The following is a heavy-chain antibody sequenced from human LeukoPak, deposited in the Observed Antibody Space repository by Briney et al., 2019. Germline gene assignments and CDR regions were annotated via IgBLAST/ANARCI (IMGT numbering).Heavy chain of an antibody. Sequence: SETLSLTCTASGGSISSSSYYWGWIRQPPGKGLEWIGSIYYSGSTYYNPSLKSRVTISVDTSKNQFSLKLSSVTAADTAVYYCARHDSSGYYYPGPYYFDYWGQGTLVTVSS. D-gene: IGHD3-22*01. CDR2: IYYSGST. CDR3: ARHDSSGYYYPGPYYFDY. CDR1: GGSISSSSYY. V-gene: IGHV4-39*01. J-gene: IGHJ4*02.